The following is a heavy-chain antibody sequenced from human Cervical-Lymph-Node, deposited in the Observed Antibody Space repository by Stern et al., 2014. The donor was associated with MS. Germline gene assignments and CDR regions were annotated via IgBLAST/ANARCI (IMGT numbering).Heavy chain of an antibody. Sequence: QVQLVQSGSELKKPGASVKVSCKASGYTFTSYAINWVRQAPGQGLEWLGWINTNTGKPTYDQGFTVPFVFSLDTSVSTAYLQISSLKAEDTAVYYCARGRESDYEASDWGQGTLVTVSS. D-gene: IGHD5-12*01. J-gene: IGHJ4*02. CDR3: ARGRESDYEASD. V-gene: IGHV7-4-1*02. CDR1: GYTFTSYA. CDR2: INTNTGKP.